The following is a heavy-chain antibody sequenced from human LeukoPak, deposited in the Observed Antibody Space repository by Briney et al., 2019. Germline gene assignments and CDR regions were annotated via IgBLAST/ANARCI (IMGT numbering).Heavy chain of an antibody. V-gene: IGHV1-46*01. Sequence: ASVKVSCKASGYTFTSYWIQWVRQAPGQGLEWMGLINPSDGSIAYAHRFQGRVAMTRDTSTSIVYMDLSSLRSEDTAVNYCAKAPRNSSTMLDYWGQGTLLTVSS. CDR1: GYTFTSYW. CDR3: AKAPRNSSTMLDY. CDR2: INPSDGSI. D-gene: IGHD6-13*01. J-gene: IGHJ4*02.